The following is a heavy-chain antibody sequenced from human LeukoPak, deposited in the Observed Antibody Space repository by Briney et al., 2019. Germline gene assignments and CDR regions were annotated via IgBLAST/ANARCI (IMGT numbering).Heavy chain of an antibody. J-gene: IGHJ3*02. CDR3: ARGRVELGWGAFEI. D-gene: IGHD7-27*01. Sequence: GGSLRLSCAGSGFTFSRYGFNWVRQAPGKGLEWVSYISSSSSTIYYADSVKGRFTISRDNAKNSLYLQMNSLRAEDTAVYYCARGRVELGWGAFEIWGQGTMVTVSS. CDR1: GFTFSRYG. CDR2: ISSSSSTI. V-gene: IGHV3-48*01.